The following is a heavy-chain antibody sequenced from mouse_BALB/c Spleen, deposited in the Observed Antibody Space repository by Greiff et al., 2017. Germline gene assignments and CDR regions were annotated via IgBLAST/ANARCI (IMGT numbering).Heavy chain of an antibody. J-gene: IGHJ4*01. CDR2: ISSGSSTI. D-gene: IGHD2-3*01. Sequence: EVQVVESGGGLVQPGGSRKLSCAASGFTFSSFGMHWVRQAPEKGLEWVAYISSGSSTIYYADTVKGRFTISRDNPKNTLFLQMTSLRSEDTAMYYCARRGDGYSYAMDYWGQGTSVTVSS. CDR1: GFTFSSFG. V-gene: IGHV5-17*02. CDR3: ARRGDGYSYAMDY.